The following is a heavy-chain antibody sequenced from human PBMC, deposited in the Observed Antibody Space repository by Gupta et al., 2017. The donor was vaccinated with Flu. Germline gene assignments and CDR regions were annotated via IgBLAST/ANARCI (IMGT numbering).Heavy chain of an antibody. CDR2: ISGSGGST. V-gene: IGHV3-23*01. CDR3: AKEPTVTTGWGY. Sequence: EVQLLEPVEGLVQPGGSVRRYCAACRSIYSRDDMSWVRQDPGKGLEWVVAISGSGGSTYYADSVKGLFTISRDNSKNTLYLQMNSRRAEDTAVYYCAKEPTVTTGWGYWGQGTLVTVSS. CDR1: RSIYSRDD. D-gene: IGHD4-17*01. J-gene: IGHJ4*02.